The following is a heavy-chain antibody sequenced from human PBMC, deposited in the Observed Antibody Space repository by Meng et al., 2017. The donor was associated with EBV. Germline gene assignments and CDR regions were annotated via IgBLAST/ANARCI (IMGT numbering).Heavy chain of an antibody. Sequence: QVSGVQAGAWVKKPGASVNVSCKASGYTFTGYYMHWVRQAPGQGLEWMGRINPNSGGTNYAQKFQGGVTMTRDTSISTAYMELSRLRSDDTAVYYCAKGADLAAAGTFWFDPWGQGTLVTVSS. CDR2: INPNSGGT. D-gene: IGHD6-13*01. V-gene: IGHV1-2*06. CDR1: GYTFTGYY. CDR3: AKGADLAAAGTFWFDP. J-gene: IGHJ5*02.